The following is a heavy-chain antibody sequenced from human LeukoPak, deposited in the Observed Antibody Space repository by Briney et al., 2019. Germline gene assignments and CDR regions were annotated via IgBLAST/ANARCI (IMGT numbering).Heavy chain of an antibody. CDR1: GGSISSYY. CDR2: IYYSGST. D-gene: IGHD2-2*01. J-gene: IGHJ6*02. CDR3: AREVVGVSYYGMDV. V-gene: IGHV4-59*01. Sequence: SETLSLTCTVSGGSISSYYWSWIRQPPGKGLERIGYIYYSGSTNYNPSLKSRVTISVDTSKNQFSLKLSSVTAADTAVYYCAREVVGVSYYGMDVWGQGTTVTVSS.